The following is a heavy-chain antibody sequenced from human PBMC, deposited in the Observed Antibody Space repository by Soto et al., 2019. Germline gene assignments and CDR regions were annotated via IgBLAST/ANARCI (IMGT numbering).Heavy chain of an antibody. D-gene: IGHD3-3*01. CDR2: IRSKAYGGTT. V-gene: IGHV3-49*04. CDR3: TRGYDFWSGYPYYYYYYGMDV. CDR1: GFTFGDYA. J-gene: IGHJ6*02. Sequence: SLRLSCTASGFTFGDYAMSWVRQAPGKGLEWVGFIRSKAYGGTTEYAASVKGRFTISRDDSKSIAYLQMNSLKTEDTVVYYCTRGYDFWSGYPYYYYYYGMDVWGQGTTVTV.